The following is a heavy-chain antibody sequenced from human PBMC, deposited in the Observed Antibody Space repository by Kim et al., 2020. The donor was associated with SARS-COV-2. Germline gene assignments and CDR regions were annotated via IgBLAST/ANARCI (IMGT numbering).Heavy chain of an antibody. CDR3: AKDRNNGFYGGKSFDN. V-gene: IGHV3-33*06. CDR1: GFMFSYYG. D-gene: IGHD4-17*01. CDR2: IWYDGNNK. J-gene: IGHJ4*02. Sequence: GGSLRLSCAASGFMFSYYGKHWVRRAPGKGLEWVAAIWYDGNNKFYADSVKGRFTISRDNSKNTLFLQMNTLRAEDTAVYYCAKDRNNGFYGGKSFDNWGQGTLVTVSS.